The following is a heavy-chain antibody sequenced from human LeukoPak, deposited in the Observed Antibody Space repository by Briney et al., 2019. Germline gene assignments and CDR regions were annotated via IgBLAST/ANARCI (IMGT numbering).Heavy chain of an antibody. CDR2: INHSGST. D-gene: IGHD3-10*01. V-gene: IGHV4-34*01. J-gene: IGHJ1*01. Sequence: SETLSLTCAVYGGSFSGYYWSWIRQPPGKGLEWIGEINHSGSTNYNPSLKSRVTISVDTSKNQFSLKLSSVTAADTAMYYCATRTGSGLFTLPGGQGTLVTVSS. CDR1: GGSFSGYY. CDR3: ATRTGSGLFTLP.